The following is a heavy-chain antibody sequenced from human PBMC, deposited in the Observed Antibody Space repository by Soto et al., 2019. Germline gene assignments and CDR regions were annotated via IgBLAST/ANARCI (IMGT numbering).Heavy chain of an antibody. J-gene: IGHJ6*02. V-gene: IGHV3-21*01. Sequence: EVQLVESGGGLVKPGGSLRLSCAVSGFTFSSYSMNWVRQAPGKGLEWVSSISSSSSYIYYADSVKGRFTISRDNAKNSLYLQMNSLRAEDTAVYYCARDVIAAAGYYYYGMDVWGQGTTVTVSS. CDR3: ARDVIAAAGYYYYGMDV. D-gene: IGHD6-13*01. CDR2: ISSSSSYI. CDR1: GFTFSSYS.